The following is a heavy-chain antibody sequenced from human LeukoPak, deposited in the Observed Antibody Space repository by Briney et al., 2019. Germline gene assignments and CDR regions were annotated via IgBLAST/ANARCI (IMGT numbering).Heavy chain of an antibody. CDR3: AKKVSSSGGPYYSDY. V-gene: IGHV3-23*01. CDR2: ISGSGGNT. J-gene: IGHJ4*02. Sequence: PGGSLRLSCAASGFTFSTYAVSWVRQAPGKGLEWVSLISGSGGNTYYADSVKGRFTISRDNSKNTLYLQMDSLRAEDTAIYYCAKKVSSSGGPYYSDYWGQGPLVTVSS. D-gene: IGHD6-19*01. CDR1: GFTFSTYA.